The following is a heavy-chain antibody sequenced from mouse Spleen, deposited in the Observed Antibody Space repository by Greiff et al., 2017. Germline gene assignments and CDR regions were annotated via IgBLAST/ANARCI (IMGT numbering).Heavy chain of an antibody. Sequence: VQLQQSGAELVRPGSSVKLSCKASGYTFTSYWMDWVKQRPGQGLEWIGNIYPSDSETHYNQKFKDKATLTVDKSSSTAYMQLSSLTSEDSAVYYCARYITTVGAYWGQGTLVTVSA. D-gene: IGHD1-1*01. J-gene: IGHJ3*01. CDR2: IYPSDSET. CDR3: ARYITTVGAY. CDR1: GYTFTSYW. V-gene: IGHV1-61*01.